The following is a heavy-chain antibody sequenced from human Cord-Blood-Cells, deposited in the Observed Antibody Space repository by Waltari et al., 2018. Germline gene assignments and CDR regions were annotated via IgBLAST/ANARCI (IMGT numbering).Heavy chain of an antibody. V-gene: IGHV4-34*01. CDR1: GGSFSGYY. CDR3: ARVGHYDFWSGYYIHYYFDY. D-gene: IGHD3-3*01. J-gene: IGHJ4*02. CDR2: INHSGST. Sequence: QVQLQQWGAGLLKPSETLSLTCAVYGGSFSGYYWSWIRQPPGQGLEWIGEINHSGSTNYNPSLKSRVTISVDTSKNQFSLKLSSVTAADTAVYYCARVGHYDFWSGYYIHYYFDYWGQGTLVTVSS.